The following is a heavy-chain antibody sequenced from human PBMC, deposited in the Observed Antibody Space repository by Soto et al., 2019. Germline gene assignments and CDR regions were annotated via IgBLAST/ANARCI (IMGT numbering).Heavy chain of an antibody. V-gene: IGHV1-18*01. CDR1: GYTFTSYG. CDR3: AIVTYYYDSSGTVFWPYNWFDP. J-gene: IGHJ5*02. CDR2: ISAYNGNT. Sequence: ASVKVSCKASGYTFTSYGISWVLQAPGQGLEWMGWISAYNGNTNYAQKLQGRVTMTTDTSTSTAYMELRSLRSDDTAVYYCAIVTYYYDSSGTVFWPYNWFDPWGQGTLVTVSS. D-gene: IGHD3-22*01.